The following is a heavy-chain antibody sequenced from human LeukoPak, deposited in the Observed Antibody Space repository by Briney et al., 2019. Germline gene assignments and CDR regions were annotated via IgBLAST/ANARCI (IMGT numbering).Heavy chain of an antibody. J-gene: IGHJ4*02. CDR2: ISSSSSYI. V-gene: IGHV3-21*01. Sequence: GGSLRLSCAASGFTFSSYSMNWVRQAPGKGLEWVSSISSSSSYIYYADSVKGRFTISRDNAKNSLYLQMNSLRAEDTAVYYCARVEMSTLHFDYWGQGTLVTVSS. CDR3: ARVEMSTLHFDY. CDR1: GFTFSSYS. D-gene: IGHD5-24*01.